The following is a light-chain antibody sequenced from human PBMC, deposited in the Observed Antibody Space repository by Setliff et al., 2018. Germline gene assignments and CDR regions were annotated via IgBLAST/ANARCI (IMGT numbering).Light chain of an antibody. CDR2: EVS. Sequence: QSALAQPPSASGSPGQSVTISCTGTSSDVGGYNYVSWYQQHPGKAPKLVIYEVSKRPSGVPDRFSGSKSGNTASLTVSGLQAEDEADYYCSSYAGSLYVFGTGTKATVL. CDR1: SSDVGGYNY. V-gene: IGLV2-8*01. J-gene: IGLJ1*01. CDR3: SSYAGSLYV.